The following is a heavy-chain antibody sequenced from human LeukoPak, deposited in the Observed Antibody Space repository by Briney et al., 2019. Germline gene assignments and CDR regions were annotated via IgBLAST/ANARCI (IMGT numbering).Heavy chain of an antibody. V-gene: IGHV4-4*07. J-gene: IGHJ4*02. CDR2: IYTSGST. D-gene: IGHD3-10*01. Sequence: PSETLSLTCTVSGGSISSYYWSWIRQPAGKGLEWIGRIYTSGSTNYNPSLKSRVTMSVDTSKNQFSLKLSSVTAADTAVYYCARAAWFGELSYYSDYWGQGTLVTVSS. CDR1: GGSISSYY. CDR3: ARAAWFGELSYYSDY.